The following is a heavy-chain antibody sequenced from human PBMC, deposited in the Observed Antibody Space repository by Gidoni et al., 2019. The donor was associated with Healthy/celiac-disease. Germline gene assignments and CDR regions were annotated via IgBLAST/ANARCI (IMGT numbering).Heavy chain of an antibody. V-gene: IGHV1-69*02. CDR1: GGTFSSYT. CDR2: IIPILGIA. CDR3: ARMYTKEPGWFDP. J-gene: IGHJ5*02. Sequence: QVQLVQSGAEVKKPGSSVKVSCKASGGTFSSYTISWVRQAPGQGLEWMGRIIPILGIANYAQKFQGRVTLTADKSTSTAYMGLSSLRSEDTAVYYCARMYTKEPGWFDPWGQGTLVTVSS. D-gene: IGHD2-8*01.